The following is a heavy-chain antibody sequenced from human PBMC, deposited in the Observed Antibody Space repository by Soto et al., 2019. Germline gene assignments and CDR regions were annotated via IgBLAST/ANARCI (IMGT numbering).Heavy chain of an antibody. V-gene: IGHV3-64D*08. CDR3: VLNYYDSSGYYYYDDY. J-gene: IGHJ4*02. CDR2: ISSNGGST. CDR1: GVPIISYG. D-gene: IGHD3-22*01. Sequence: GGSLRLSWSAAGVPIISYGRHWVSTTKGKGLDYVSAISSNGGSTYYADSVKGRFTISRDNSKNTLYLQMSSLRAEHTAVYYCVLNYYDSSGYYYYDDYWGQGTLVTVSS.